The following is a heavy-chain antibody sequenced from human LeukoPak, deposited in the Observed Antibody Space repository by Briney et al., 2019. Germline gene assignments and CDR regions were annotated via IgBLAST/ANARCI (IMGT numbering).Heavy chain of an antibody. V-gene: IGHV3-23*01. CDR2: ISGSGGST. D-gene: IGHD2-2*01. CDR1: GFTFSSYA. J-gene: IGHJ6*03. CDR3: AKDSIVVCDYYYMDV. Sequence: GGSLILSCAASGFTFSSYAMSWVRQAPGKGLEWVSAISGSGGSTYYADSVKGRFTISRDNSKNTLYLQMNSLRAEDTALYYCAKDSIVVCDYYYMDVWGKGTTVTVSS.